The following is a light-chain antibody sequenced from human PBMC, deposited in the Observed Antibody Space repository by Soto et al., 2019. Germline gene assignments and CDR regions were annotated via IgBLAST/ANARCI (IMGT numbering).Light chain of an antibody. CDR2: KAS. CDR3: QQSYSSPST. CDR1: QTISSW. Sequence: DIQMTQSPSTLSGSLGDRVTITCGASQTISSWLAWYQQKPGKAPKLLIYKASTLKSGVPSRFSGSGYGTEFNLTISSLQTDDFATYYCQQSYSSPSTFGQGTKVDIK. V-gene: IGKV1-5*03. J-gene: IGKJ1*01.